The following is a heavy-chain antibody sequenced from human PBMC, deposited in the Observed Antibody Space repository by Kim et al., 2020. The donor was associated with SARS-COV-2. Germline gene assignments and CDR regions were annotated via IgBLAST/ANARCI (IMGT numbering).Heavy chain of an antibody. V-gene: IGHV1-46*01. J-gene: IGHJ4*02. D-gene: IGHD3-22*01. Sequence: ASVKVSCKASGYTFTSYYMHWVRQAPGQGLEWMGIINPSGGSTSYAQKFQGRVTMTRDTSTSTVYMELSSLRSEDTAVYYCASAGRRDFRYDSSGYRYWGQGTLVTVSS. CDR3: ASAGRRDFRYDSSGYRY. CDR2: INPSGGST. CDR1: GYTFTSYY.